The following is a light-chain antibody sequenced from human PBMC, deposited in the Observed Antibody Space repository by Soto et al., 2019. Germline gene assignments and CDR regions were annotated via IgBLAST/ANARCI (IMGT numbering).Light chain of an antibody. CDR1: QSISRW. CDR2: DAS. J-gene: IGKJ5*01. CDR3: QQYVSYSVS. V-gene: IGKV1-5*01. Sequence: DIQMTQSPSILSASVGDRVTITCRASQSISRWVAWYQQKPGKAPELLIYDASTLKSGVPSRFRGSGSGTDFTLTISGLQPDDFATYYCQQYVSYSVSFGQGTRLEIK.